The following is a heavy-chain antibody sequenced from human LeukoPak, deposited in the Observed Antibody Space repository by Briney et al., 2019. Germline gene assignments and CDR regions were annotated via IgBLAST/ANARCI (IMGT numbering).Heavy chain of an antibody. CDR2: ISSSGSTI. V-gene: IGHV3-11*01. D-gene: IGHD6-13*01. Sequence: GGSLRLSCAASGFTFSDYYMSWIRQAPGKGLEWVSYISSSGSTIYYADSVKGRFTISRDNAKNSLYLRMNSLRAEDTAVYYCARASGYSSSWNRYYYHGMDVWGQGTTVTVSS. J-gene: IGHJ6*02. CDR1: GFTFSDYY. CDR3: ARASGYSSSWNRYYYHGMDV.